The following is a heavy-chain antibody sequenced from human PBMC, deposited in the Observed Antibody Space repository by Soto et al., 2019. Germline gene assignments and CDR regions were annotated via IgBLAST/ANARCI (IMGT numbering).Heavy chain of an antibody. J-gene: IGHJ6*02. CDR1: GFTLRSYA. Sequence: QVQLVESGGGVVQPGKSLRLSCAASGFTLRSYAMHWVRQAPGKGLEWVAVISYEGSNQYYADSVKGRFTLTRDNSKKTVALQMNSLRADDTAVYYCARSPSYYGIDVWGQGTTVTVSS. CDR2: ISYEGSNQ. V-gene: IGHV3-30*04. CDR3: ARSPSYYGIDV.